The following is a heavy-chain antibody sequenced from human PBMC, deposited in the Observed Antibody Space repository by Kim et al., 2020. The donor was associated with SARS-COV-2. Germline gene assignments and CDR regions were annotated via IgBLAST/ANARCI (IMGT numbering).Heavy chain of an antibody. J-gene: IGHJ4*02. CDR3: AKDDIGGDSVWDFDS. V-gene: IGHV3-23*01. CDR2: ISGDGSVR. D-gene: IGHD3-16*01. Sequence: GGSLRLSCAGSGFTCSGHSLSWVRQAPGKGLEWVVGISGDGSVRDYADSVKGRFTITRDNFKCVMYLQMNNLRAEDTARYFCAKDDIGGDSVWDFDSWGQGTLVTVSS. CDR1: GFTCSGHS.